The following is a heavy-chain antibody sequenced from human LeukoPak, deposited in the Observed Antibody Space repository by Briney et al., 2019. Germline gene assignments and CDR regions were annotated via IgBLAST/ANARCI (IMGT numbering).Heavy chain of an antibody. J-gene: IGHJ4*02. CDR3: ARGAGIVGATRNFDY. D-gene: IGHD1-26*01. CDR1: GYSFTSYW. CDR2: IYPGDSDT. V-gene: IGHV5-51*01. Sequence: GESLKISCKGSGYSFTSYWIGWVRPMPGKGLEWMGIIYPGDSDTRYSPSFQGQVTISADKSISTAYLQWSSLKASDTAMYYCARGAGIVGATRNFDYWGQGTLVTVSS.